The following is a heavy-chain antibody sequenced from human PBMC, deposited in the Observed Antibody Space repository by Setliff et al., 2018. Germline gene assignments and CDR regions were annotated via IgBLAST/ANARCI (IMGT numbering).Heavy chain of an antibody. Sequence: SETLSLTCTVSGGSISNYYWSWIRQPPGKGLEWIGYIYTSGGTNYNPSLKSRVTISVDMTENQFSLILRSVVAADTAVYYCARGVSGVSWTPRYWGRGTLVTVSS. CDR1: GGSISNYY. CDR3: ARGVSGVSWTPRY. J-gene: IGHJ4*02. V-gene: IGHV4-4*08. CDR2: IYTSGGT. D-gene: IGHD6-25*01.